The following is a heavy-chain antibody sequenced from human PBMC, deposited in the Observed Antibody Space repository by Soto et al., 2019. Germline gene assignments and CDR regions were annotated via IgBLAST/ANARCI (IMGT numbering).Heavy chain of an antibody. CDR3: SRTSTSGNRFDY. D-gene: IGHD1-1*01. V-gene: IGHV4-4*02. CDR2: VYHSGST. CDR1: AGSTSPSKR. J-gene: IGHJ4*02. Sequence: SQTLSHTCAVSAGSTSPSKRCIWVRQPPGKGLEWIGEVYHSGSTNYNPSFKSRVAMSVDKSKNQFSLKLNSVTAADTALYYCSRTSTSGNRFDYWGQGSLVT.